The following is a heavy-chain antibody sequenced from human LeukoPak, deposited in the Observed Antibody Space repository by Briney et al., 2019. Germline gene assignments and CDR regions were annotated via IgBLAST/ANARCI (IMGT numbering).Heavy chain of an antibody. V-gene: IGHV4-34*01. CDR2: INHSGST. CDR1: GGSFSGYY. J-gene: IGHJ4*02. D-gene: IGHD3-22*01. Sequence: SETLSLTCAVYGGSFSGYYWSWIRQPPGKGLEWIGEINHSGSTNYNPSLKSRVIISVDTSKNQFSLKLSSVTAADTAVYYCARDRGWRSSGYYLYYFDFWGQGTLVTVSS. CDR3: ARDRGWRSSGYYLYYFDF.